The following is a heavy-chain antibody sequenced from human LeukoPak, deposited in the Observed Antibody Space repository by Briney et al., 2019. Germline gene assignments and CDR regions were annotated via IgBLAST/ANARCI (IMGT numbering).Heavy chain of an antibody. CDR2: ISSSSSYI. J-gene: IGHJ4*02. D-gene: IGHD3-22*01. Sequence: PGGSLRLSCAASGFTFSSYSMNWVRQAPGKGLEWVSSISSSSSYIYYADSVKGRFTISRDNAKNSLYLQMNSLRAVDTAVYYCARDNHFTMIVVVLDYWGQGTLVTVSS. V-gene: IGHV3-21*01. CDR1: GFTFSSYS. CDR3: ARDNHFTMIVVVLDY.